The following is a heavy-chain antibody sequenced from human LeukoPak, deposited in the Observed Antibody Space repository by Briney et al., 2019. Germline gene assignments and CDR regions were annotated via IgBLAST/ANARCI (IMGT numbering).Heavy chain of an antibody. CDR1: GFTFSSYG. CDR2: ISYDGSNK. J-gene: IGHJ4*02. V-gene: IGHV3-30*18. D-gene: IGHD3-22*01. Sequence: GGSLRLSCAASGFTFSSYGMHRVRQAPGKGLEWVAVISYDGSNKYYADSVKGRFTISRDNSKNTLYLQMNSLRAEDTAVYYCAKDAGYDSSGYPDYWGQGTLVTVSS. CDR3: AKDAGYDSSGYPDY.